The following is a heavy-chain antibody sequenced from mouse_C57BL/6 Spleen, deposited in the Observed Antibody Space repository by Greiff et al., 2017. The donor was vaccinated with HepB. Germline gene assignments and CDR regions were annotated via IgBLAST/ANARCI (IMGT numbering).Heavy chain of an antibody. CDR1: GYTFTSYW. CDR2: IYPGSGST. CDR3: ARRYYYGSSVSYWYFDV. D-gene: IGHD1-1*01. J-gene: IGHJ1*03. V-gene: IGHV1-55*01. Sequence: VQLQQSGAELVKPGASVKMSCKASGYTFTSYWITWVKQRPGQGLEWIGDIYPGSGSTNYNEKFKSKATLTVDTSSSTAYMQLSSLTSEDSAVYYCARRYYYGSSVSYWYFDVWGTGTTVTVSS.